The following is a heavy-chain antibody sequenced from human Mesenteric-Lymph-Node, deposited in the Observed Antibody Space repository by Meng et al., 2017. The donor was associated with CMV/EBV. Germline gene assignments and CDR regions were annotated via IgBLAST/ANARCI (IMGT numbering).Heavy chain of an antibody. CDR3: ARLKHFVVVPTAIYGGYYFDY. D-gene: IGHD2-2*02. CDR2: IYYSGST. V-gene: IGHV4-61*01. J-gene: IGHJ4*02. CDR1: GGSVSSGRYY. Sequence: SETLSLTCTVSGGSVSSGRYYWSWIRQSPGRDLEWIGYIYYSGSTDCNPSLKSRVTMSLDTSKNQFSLRLISVTAADTAVYFCARLKHFVVVPTAIYGGYYFDYWGQGILVTVSS.